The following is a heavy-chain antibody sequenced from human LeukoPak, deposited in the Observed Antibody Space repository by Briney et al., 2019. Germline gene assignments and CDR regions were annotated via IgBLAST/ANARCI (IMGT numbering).Heavy chain of an antibody. D-gene: IGHD1-26*01. J-gene: IGHJ4*02. CDR3: ARVLGSYSVDY. V-gene: IGHV3-11*03. CDR2: ISSGSPYT. CDR1: RFTFSDYY. Sequence: PGGSLRLSCAASRFTFSDYYMSWIRQAPGKGLEWISYISSGSPYTRCADSVKGRFTISRDNAKNSLSLQMNSLRAEDTALYYCARVLGSYSVDYWGQGTLVTVSS.